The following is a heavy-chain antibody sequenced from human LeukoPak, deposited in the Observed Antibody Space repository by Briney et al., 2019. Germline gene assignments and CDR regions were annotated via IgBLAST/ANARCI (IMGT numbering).Heavy chain of an antibody. CDR2: IKQDGSEK. CDR3: ARVRDYYDSSSVDY. Sequence: GGSLRLSCAASGFTFSSYWMSWVRQAPGKGLEWVANIKQDGSEKYYVDSVKGRFTISRDNAKNSLYLQMNSLRAEDTAVYYCARVRDYYDSSSVDYWGQGTLVTVSS. V-gene: IGHV3-7*01. J-gene: IGHJ4*02. D-gene: IGHD3-22*01. CDR1: GFTFSSYW.